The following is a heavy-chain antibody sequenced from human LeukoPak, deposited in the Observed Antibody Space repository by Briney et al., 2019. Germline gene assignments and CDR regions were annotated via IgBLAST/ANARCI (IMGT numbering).Heavy chain of an antibody. CDR1: GFTFSSYA. CDR2: ISGGGGST. D-gene: IGHD3-16*02. CDR3: ARDIELST. V-gene: IGHV3-23*01. Sequence: GGSLRLSCAASGFTFSSYAMSWVRQAPGKGLEWVSTISGGGGSTYYADSVKGRFTISRDNSKNTLCLQMNSLRAEDAAVYYCARDIELSTWGLGTMVTVSS. J-gene: IGHJ3*01.